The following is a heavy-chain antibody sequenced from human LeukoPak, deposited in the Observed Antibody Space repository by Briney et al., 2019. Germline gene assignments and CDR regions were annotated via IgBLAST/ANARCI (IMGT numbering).Heavy chain of an antibody. Sequence: ASVKVSCKASGYTFTGYYMHWVRQAPGQGLEWMGRINPNSGGTNYAQKFQGRVTMTRDTSISTAYMELSRLRSDDTAVYYCAGSDHYYYYMDVWGKGTTVTVSS. CDR1: GYTFTGYY. CDR2: INPNSGGT. V-gene: IGHV1-2*06. CDR3: AGSDHYYYYMDV. J-gene: IGHJ6*03.